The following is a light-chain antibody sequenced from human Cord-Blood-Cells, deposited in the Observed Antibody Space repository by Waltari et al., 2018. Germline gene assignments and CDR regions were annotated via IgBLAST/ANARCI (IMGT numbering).Light chain of an antibody. CDR1: QGISSA. CDR3: QQFNSYPFT. V-gene: IGKV1-13*02. CDR2: DAS. Sequence: AIQLTQSPSSLSASVGDRVTITCRASQGISSALAWYQQKPGKAPKLLIYDASIFESGVPSRFSGSGSGTDLTLTISSLQPEDFATYYCQQFNSYPFTFGPGTKVDIK. J-gene: IGKJ3*01.